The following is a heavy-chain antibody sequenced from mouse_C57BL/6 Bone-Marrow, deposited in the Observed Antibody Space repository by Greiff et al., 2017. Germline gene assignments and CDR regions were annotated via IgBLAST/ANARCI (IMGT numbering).Heavy chain of an antibody. CDR2: IYPRSGNT. Sequence: VMLVESGAELARPGASVKLSCKASGYTFTSYGISWVKQRTGQGLEWIGEIYPRSGNTYYNEKFKGKATLTADKSSSTAYMELRSLTSEDSAVYFCARKIYYGHSGFAYWGQGTLVTVSA. V-gene: IGHV1-81*01. CDR3: ARKIYYGHSGFAY. J-gene: IGHJ3*01. D-gene: IGHD2-1*01. CDR1: GYTFTSYG.